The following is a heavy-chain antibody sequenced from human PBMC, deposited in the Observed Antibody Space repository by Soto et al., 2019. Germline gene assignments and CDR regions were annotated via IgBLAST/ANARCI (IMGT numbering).Heavy chain of an antibody. CDR2: ISSSSSYI. V-gene: IGHV3-21*01. Sequence: PGGSLRLSCAASGVTFSSYSMNWVRQAPGKGLEWVSSISSSSSYIYYADSVKGRFTISRDNAKNSPYLQMNSLRAQDTAVYYFARGSAHRPRDYPVMEVWGKGTTVPVSP. D-gene: IGHD4-17*01. CDR3: ARGSAHRPRDYPVMEV. CDR1: GVTFSSYS. J-gene: IGHJ6*04.